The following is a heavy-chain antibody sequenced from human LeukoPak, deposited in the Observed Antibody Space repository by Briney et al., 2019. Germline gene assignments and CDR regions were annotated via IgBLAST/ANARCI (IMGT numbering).Heavy chain of an antibody. Sequence: SETLSLTCTVSGGSISSSSYYWGWIRQPPGKGLEWIGSIYYSGSTYYNPSLKSRVTISVDTSKNQFSLKLSSVTAADTAVYYCARSERITMIVVVKVDAFDIWGQGTMVTVSS. CDR1: GGSISSSSYY. CDR2: IYYSGST. CDR3: ARSERITMIVVVKVDAFDI. J-gene: IGHJ3*02. V-gene: IGHV4-39*07. D-gene: IGHD3-22*01.